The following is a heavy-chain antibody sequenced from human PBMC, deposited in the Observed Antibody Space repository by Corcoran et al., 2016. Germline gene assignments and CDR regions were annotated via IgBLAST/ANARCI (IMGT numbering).Heavy chain of an antibody. CDR1: GYSISSGYY. J-gene: IGHJ6*02. Sequence: QVQLQESGPGLVKPSETLSLTCTVSGYSISSGYYWGWIRQPPGKGLEWIGSIYHSGSTYYNPSLKSRVTISVDTSKNQFSLKLSSVTAADTAVYYCARDDGGFPADYYYYGMDVWGQGTTVTVS. CDR3: ARDDGGFPADYYYYGMDV. V-gene: IGHV4-38-2*02. D-gene: IGHD2-2*01. CDR2: IYHSGST.